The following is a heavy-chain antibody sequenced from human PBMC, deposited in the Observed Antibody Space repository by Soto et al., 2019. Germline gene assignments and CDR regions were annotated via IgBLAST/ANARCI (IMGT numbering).Heavy chain of an antibody. V-gene: IGHV3-48*03. CDR1: GFTFSSYE. Sequence: GGSLRLSCAASGFTFSSYEMNWVRQAPGKGLEWVSYISSSGSTIYYADSVKGRFTISRDNAKNSLYLQMNSLRAEDTAVYYCARPYDSSGYVFAYWGQGTLVTVSS. D-gene: IGHD3-22*01. CDR2: ISSSGSTI. J-gene: IGHJ4*02. CDR3: ARPYDSSGYVFAY.